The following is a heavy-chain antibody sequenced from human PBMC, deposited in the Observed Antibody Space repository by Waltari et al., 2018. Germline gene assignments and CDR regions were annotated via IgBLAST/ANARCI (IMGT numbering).Heavy chain of an antibody. V-gene: IGHV3-48*03. Sequence: EVQLVASGGGLVQTGGSLRLSCVASPFNFATYALNWVRRAPGKGLQWIAFISSDGNTRQYTDSVKGRFTISRDNANKSLYLQMNNLRSDDTALYYCATMVVVEVENWFDPWGQGIQVTVAS. D-gene: IGHD2-2*01. CDR1: PFNFATYA. CDR2: ISSDGNTR. J-gene: IGHJ5*02. CDR3: ATMVVVEVENWFDP.